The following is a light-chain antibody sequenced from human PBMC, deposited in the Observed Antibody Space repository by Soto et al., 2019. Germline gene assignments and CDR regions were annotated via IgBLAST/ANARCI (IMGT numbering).Light chain of an antibody. J-gene: IGKJ1*01. Sequence: MVVTKSSDKLPLGTGGRARRSWWASQSVSSHLAWYQQKPGQAPRLLIYGASSRATGIPDRFSGSGSGTEFTLTISSLQPDDFATYHCQHLNSYSEAFGQGTKVDIK. V-gene: IGKV3D-15*01. CDR3: QHLNSYSEA. CDR2: GAS. CDR1: QSVSSH.